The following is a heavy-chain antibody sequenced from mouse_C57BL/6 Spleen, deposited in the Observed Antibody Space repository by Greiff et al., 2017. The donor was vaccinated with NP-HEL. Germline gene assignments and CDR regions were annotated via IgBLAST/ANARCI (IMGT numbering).Heavy chain of an antibody. D-gene: IGHD4-1*01. CDR2: ISNGGGST. V-gene: IGHV5-12*01. CDR1: GFTFSDYY. J-gene: IGHJ2*01. CDR3: ARSRGLGPDYFDY. Sequence: EVMLVESGGGLVQPGGSLKLSCAASGFTFSDYYMYWVRQTPEKRLEWVAYISNGGGSTYYPDTVKGRFTISRDNAKNTLYLQMSRLKSEDTAMYYCARSRGLGPDYFDYWGQGTTLTVSS.